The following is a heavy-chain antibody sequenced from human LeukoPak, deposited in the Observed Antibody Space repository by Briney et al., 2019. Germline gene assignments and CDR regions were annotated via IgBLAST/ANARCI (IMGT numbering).Heavy chain of an antibody. D-gene: IGHD4-17*01. CDR3: ARGPPYGMFDP. V-gene: IGHV4-39*07. J-gene: IGHJ5*02. Sequence: ASETLSLTCTVSGGSISSSSYYWGWIRQPPGKGLEWIGSIYYSGSTYYNPSLKSRVTISVDTSKNQFSLKLSSVTAADTAVYYCARGPPYGMFDPWGQGTLVTVSS. CDR2: IYYSGST. CDR1: GGSISSSSYY.